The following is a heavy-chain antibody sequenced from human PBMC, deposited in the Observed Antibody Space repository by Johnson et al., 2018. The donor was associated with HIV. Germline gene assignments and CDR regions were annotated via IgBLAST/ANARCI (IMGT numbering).Heavy chain of an antibody. V-gene: IGHV3-66*02. CDR2: IFRVGNT. J-gene: IGHJ3*02. CDR1: GITVSSNY. CDR3: ARDGRDLVTRGAFDI. D-gene: IGHD5-18*01. Sequence: VQLVESGGGLVQPGGSLRLSCAASGITVSSNYMSWVRQTPGQGLEWVSVIFRVGNTYYADYVKGRFTISRDNSNNMVYLQMDSLRPEDTAVYYCARDGRDLVTRGAFDIWGQGTVVTVSS.